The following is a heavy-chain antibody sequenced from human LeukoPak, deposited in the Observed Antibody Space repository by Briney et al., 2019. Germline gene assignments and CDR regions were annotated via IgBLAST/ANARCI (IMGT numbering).Heavy chain of an antibody. V-gene: IGHV1-46*01. CDR2: INPSGGST. CDR3: ARVDGDYYYNGMDV. Sequence: ASVTVSCTASGYTFTRYYMHLVRQPPGQGLEWMGIINPSGGSTSYAHKFQGRVTMTRDTSTSTVYMELSSLRSEDTAVYYCARVDGDYYYNGMDVWGKGPTVTVSS. CDR1: GYTFTRYY. D-gene: IGHD3-10*01. J-gene: IGHJ6*04.